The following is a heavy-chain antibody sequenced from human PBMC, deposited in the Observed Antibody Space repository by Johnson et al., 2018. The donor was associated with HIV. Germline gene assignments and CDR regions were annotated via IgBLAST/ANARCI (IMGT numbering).Heavy chain of an antibody. CDR2: IRYDGTNK. V-gene: IGHV3-30*02. D-gene: IGHD6-19*01. Sequence: QVQLVESGGGVVQPGGSLRLSCAASGFTFADYGMHWVRQPPGKGLEWVAFIRYDGTNKYYGDSVKGRFTVSRDNSKNTLYLQMNSLRAEDTAVYYCAKELALYSSGYGGDAFDIWGQGTMVTVSS. J-gene: IGHJ3*02. CDR1: GFTFADYG. CDR3: AKELALYSSGYGGDAFDI.